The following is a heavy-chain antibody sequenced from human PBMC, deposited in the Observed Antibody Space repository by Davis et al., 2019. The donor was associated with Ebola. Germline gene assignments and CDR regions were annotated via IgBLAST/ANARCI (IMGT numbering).Heavy chain of an antibody. V-gene: IGHV4-38-2*02. CDR2: IYHSGST. J-gene: IGHJ5*02. D-gene: IGHD3-3*01. Sequence: SETLSLTCTVSGYSISSGYYWGWIRQPPGKGLEWIGSIYHSGSTNYNPSLKSRVTISVDKSKNQFSLKLSSVTAADTAVYYCARVTSPNNWFDPWGQGTLVTVSS. CDR1: GYSISSGYY. CDR3: ARVTSPNNWFDP.